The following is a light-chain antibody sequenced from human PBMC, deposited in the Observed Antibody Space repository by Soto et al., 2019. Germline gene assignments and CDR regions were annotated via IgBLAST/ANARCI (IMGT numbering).Light chain of an antibody. V-gene: IGKV3-20*01. CDR2: GAS. CDR1: QSVSSSY. CDR3: QQYSMSPPT. J-gene: IGKJ1*01. Sequence: DIGLTQFPGTLSLSHGERSTLSCRASQSVSSSYLAWYQQKPGQAPRLLIYGASARATGIPDRFSGSGSGTDFTLTITRLEPEDFAIYYCQQYSMSPPTFGRGTKVDIK.